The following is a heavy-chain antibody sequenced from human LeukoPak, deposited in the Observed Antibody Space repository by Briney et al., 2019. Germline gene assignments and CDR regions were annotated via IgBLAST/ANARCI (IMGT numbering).Heavy chain of an antibody. Sequence: TGGSLRLSCAASGFTFSDYYMSWIRQAPGKGLECVSSISSGSSYTYYADSVKGRFTISRDNAKNSLYLQMNSLRAEDTAVYYCARKGDLGYCSSTSCYNWFDPWGQGTLVTVSS. CDR1: GFTFSDYY. V-gene: IGHV3-11*06. J-gene: IGHJ5*02. D-gene: IGHD2-2*01. CDR3: ARKGDLGYCSSTSCYNWFDP. CDR2: ISSGSSYT.